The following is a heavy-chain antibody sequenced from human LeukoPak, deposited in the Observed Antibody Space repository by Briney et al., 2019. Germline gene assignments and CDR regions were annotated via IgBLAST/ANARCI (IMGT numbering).Heavy chain of an antibody. Sequence: GGSLILSCAASGFTFSSYAMSWVRQAPGKGLEWVSAISGSGGSTYYADSVKGRFTISRDNSKNTLYLQMNSLRAEDTAVYYCAKGLFYCSGGSCYSDFTYYFDYWGQGTLVTVSS. CDR3: AKGLFYCSGGSCYSDFTYYFDY. CDR1: GFTFSSYA. V-gene: IGHV3-23*01. J-gene: IGHJ4*02. CDR2: ISGSGGST. D-gene: IGHD2-15*01.